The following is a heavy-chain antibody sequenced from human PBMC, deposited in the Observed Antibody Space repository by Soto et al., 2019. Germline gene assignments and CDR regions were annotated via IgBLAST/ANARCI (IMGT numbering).Heavy chain of an antibody. CDR2: INHSGST. V-gene: IGHV4-34*01. D-gene: IGHD2-2*01. CDR3: ARGYAVCCSTSCSIRIAAVVN. CDR1: GGSFSGYY. Sequence: SETLSLTCAVYGGSFSGYYWSWIRQPPGKGLEWIGEINHSGSTNYNPSLKSRVTISVDTSKNQFSLKLSSVTAADTAVYYCARGYAVCCSTSCSIRIAAVVNWGQGSLGTVS. J-gene: IGHJ4*02.